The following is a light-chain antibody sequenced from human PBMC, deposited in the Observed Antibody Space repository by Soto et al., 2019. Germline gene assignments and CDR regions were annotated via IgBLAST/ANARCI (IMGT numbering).Light chain of an antibody. J-gene: IGLJ1*01. V-gene: IGLV1-44*01. Sequence: QAVVTQPPSASGTPGQRVTISCSGSSSNIGTNTVSWYQHLPGTAPKLLIYNNNQRPSGVPDRFSGSKSGTSASLAISGLQSEDEADYYCAAWDDSLSGHFVFGTGTQLTVL. CDR3: AAWDDSLSGHFV. CDR2: NNN. CDR1: SSNIGTNT.